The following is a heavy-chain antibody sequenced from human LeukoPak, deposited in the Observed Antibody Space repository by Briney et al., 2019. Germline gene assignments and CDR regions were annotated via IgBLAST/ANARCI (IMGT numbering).Heavy chain of an antibody. J-gene: IGHJ4*02. CDR3: AKGTTYYDFWSGYPHDY. Sequence: RGSLRLSCAASGFTFSSYAMSWVRQAPGKGLEWVSAISGSGGSTYYADSVKGRFTISRDNSKNTLYLQMNSLRAEDTAVYYCAKGTTYYDFWSGYPHDYWGQGTLVTVSS. D-gene: IGHD3-3*01. CDR2: ISGSGGST. CDR1: GFTFSSYA. V-gene: IGHV3-23*01.